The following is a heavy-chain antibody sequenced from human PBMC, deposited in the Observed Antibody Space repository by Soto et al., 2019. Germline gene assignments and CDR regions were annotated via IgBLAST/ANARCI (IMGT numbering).Heavy chain of an antibody. CDR3: ARDKRDLRFLEWSYYFNF. V-gene: IGHV3-30-3*01. CDR1: GFTFSSYA. J-gene: IGHJ4*02. Sequence: GGSLRLSCAASGFTFSSYAMHWVRQAPGKGLEWVAVISYDGSNKYYADSVKGRFTISRDNSKNTLYLQLNSLRAEDTAVYYCARDKRDLRFLEWSYYFNFWGQGTLVTVSS. CDR2: ISYDGSNK. D-gene: IGHD3-3*01.